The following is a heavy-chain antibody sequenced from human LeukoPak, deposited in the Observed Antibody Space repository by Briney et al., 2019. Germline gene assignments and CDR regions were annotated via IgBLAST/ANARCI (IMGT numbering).Heavy chain of an antibody. V-gene: IGHV3-7*05. CDR3: ARTYGSGSFDY. CDR2: INEDGSEK. D-gene: IGHD3-10*01. J-gene: IGHJ4*02. CDR1: GFTFSGYW. Sequence: GGSLRLSCAASGFTFSGYWMSWVRQAPGRGLEWVANINEDGSEKYYVDSVKGRFTLSRDNAENTLDLQMNSLRAEDTAVYYCARTYGSGSFDYWGQGTLVTISS.